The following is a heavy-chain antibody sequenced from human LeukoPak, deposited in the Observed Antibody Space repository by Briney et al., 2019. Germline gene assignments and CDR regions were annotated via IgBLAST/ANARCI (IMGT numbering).Heavy chain of an antibody. CDR1: ENSFTSNW. J-gene: IGHJ4*02. Sequence: GYYASIPCMNTENSFTSNWISCVRHMTRKKMEWIGRIDPTDSYTTYSPSFQGHVAISVDKSINTAYLQWRSLRASDTAVYYCGRHDRYGDIEYWGQGNLVAVTS. CDR3: GRHDRYGDIEY. D-gene: IGHD4-17*01. V-gene: IGHV5-10-1*01. CDR2: IDPTDSYT.